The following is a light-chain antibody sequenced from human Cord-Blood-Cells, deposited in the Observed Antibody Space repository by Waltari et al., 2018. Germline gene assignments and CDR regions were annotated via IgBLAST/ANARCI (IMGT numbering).Light chain of an antibody. Sequence: DIQMTQSPSSLSAYVGDRVTITGRASQSISSNFNWCQQKPRKAPNLLIYDAASVQTGVLPRFSGSGSCTTFTLTIISLQPEDVTTYYYQQRYSTPLTFGGGTKVEIK. V-gene: IGKV1-39*01. CDR2: DAA. J-gene: IGKJ4*01. CDR1: QSISSN. CDR3: QQRYSTPLT.